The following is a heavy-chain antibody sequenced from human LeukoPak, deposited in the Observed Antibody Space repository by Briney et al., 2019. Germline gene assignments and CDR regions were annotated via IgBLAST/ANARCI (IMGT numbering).Heavy chain of an antibody. D-gene: IGHD3-10*01. Sequence: PSETLSLTCTVSGGSVSPYYWSWTRQPPGKGLEWIWYIYYSGSTNYNPSLKSRVTISVDTSKNHFSLKLSSVTAADTAVYYCARGGYGSGSYYNYWGQGTLVTVSS. CDR3: ARGGYGSGSYYNY. CDR2: IYYSGST. V-gene: IGHV4-59*02. J-gene: IGHJ4*02. CDR1: GGSVSPYY.